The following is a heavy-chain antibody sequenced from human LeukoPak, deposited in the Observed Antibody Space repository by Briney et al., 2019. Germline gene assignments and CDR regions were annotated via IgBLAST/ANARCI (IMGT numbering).Heavy chain of an antibody. CDR2: IYYSGST. J-gene: IGHJ5*02. Sequence: SETLSLTCTVSGGSISSSNYYWGWLRQPPGKGLEWLGNIYYSGSTYYNPSLKSRVTISVDTSKNHFSLKLSSVTAAETAVYYCARDRSLEGDWFDPWGQGTLVTVS. CDR1: GGSISSSNYY. CDR3: ARDRSLEGDWFDP. V-gene: IGHV4-39*02. D-gene: IGHD3-16*01.